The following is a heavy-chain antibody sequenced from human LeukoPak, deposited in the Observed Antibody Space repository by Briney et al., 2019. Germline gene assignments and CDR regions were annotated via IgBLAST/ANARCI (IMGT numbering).Heavy chain of an antibody. Sequence: GGSLRLSCAASGFTFSSHSMNWVRQAPGKGLEWVSSISSSSSYIYYADSVKGRFTISRDNAKNSLYLQMNSLRAEDTAVYYCAKDQRAAGYYYYYMDVWGKGTTVTVSS. J-gene: IGHJ6*03. CDR1: GFTFSSHS. CDR3: AKDQRAAGYYYYYMDV. V-gene: IGHV3-21*04. D-gene: IGHD6-13*01. CDR2: ISSSSSYI.